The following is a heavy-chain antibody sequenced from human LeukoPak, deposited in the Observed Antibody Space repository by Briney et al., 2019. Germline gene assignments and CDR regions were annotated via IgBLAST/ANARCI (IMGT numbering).Heavy chain of an antibody. CDR1: GFTFNTYA. Sequence: GGSLRLSCAASGFTFNTYAVPWVRQAPGKGLEYVSGISSNGDTTDYAKSVKGRFSISRDNSKNTLYLQMGSLTADDMAVYYCARSWGVGGTNEIDYWGQGALVTVSS. CDR3: ARSWGVGGTNEIDY. D-gene: IGHD3-16*01. V-gene: IGHV3-64*01. CDR2: ISSNGDTT. J-gene: IGHJ4*02.